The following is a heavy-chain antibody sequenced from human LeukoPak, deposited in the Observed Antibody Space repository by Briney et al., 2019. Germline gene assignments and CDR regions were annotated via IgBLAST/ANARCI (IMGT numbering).Heavy chain of an antibody. J-gene: IGHJ4*02. CDR2: FDPEDGET. Sequence: ASVKVSCKVSGYTLTELSMHWVRQAPGKGLEWMGGFDPEDGETIYAQKFQGRVTMTRDTSTSTVYMELSSLRSEDTAVYYCARAHHTSYFDYWGQGTLVTVSS. CDR3: ARAHHTSYFDY. CDR1: GYTLTELS. V-gene: IGHV1-24*01. D-gene: IGHD3-16*01.